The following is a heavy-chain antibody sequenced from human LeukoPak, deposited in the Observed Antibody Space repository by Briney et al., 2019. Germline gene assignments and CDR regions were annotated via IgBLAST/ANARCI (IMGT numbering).Heavy chain of an antibody. CDR1: GYTFTDYY. CDR3: ATGYCSSTNCRIDY. D-gene: IGHD2-2*03. V-gene: IGHV1-18*01. Sequence: ASVKVSCKASGYTFTDYYVTWVRQAPGQGLEWMGWISTYNGDTNYAQKFQGRVTMTTDTSTGTAYMELRSLRSDDTAVYYCATGYCSSTNCRIDYWGQGTLVSVSS. CDR2: ISTYNGDT. J-gene: IGHJ4*02.